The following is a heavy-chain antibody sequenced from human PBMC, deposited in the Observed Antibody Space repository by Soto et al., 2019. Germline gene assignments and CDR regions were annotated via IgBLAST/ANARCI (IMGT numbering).Heavy chain of an antibody. J-gene: IGHJ6*02. Sequence: QVQLVQSGAEVKKPGSSVKVSCKASGGTFSSYAISWVRQAHGQGLEWMGGIIPIFGTANYAQKFQGRVTITADESTSPAYMELSSLRSEDTAVDYCARGLRSGSYYQYSDYFGMDVWGQGTTVAVS. D-gene: IGHD1-26*01. V-gene: IGHV1-69*01. CDR2: IIPIFGTA. CDR1: GGTFSSYA. CDR3: ARGLRSGSYYQYSDYFGMDV.